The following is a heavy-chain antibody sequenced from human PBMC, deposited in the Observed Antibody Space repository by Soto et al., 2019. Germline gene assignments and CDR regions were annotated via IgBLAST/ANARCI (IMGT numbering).Heavy chain of an antibody. CDR1: GFTFSSYA. V-gene: IGHV3-30-3*01. J-gene: IGHJ6*02. Sequence: QVQLVESGGGVVQPGRSLRLSCAASGFTFSSYAMHWVRQAPGKGLEWVAVISYDGSNKYYADSVKGRFTISRDNSKNTLYLHMNSLGAEDTAVYYCARADGVAYYYGMYVWGQGTTVTVSS. D-gene: IGHD3-3*01. CDR2: ISYDGSNK. CDR3: ARADGVAYYYGMYV.